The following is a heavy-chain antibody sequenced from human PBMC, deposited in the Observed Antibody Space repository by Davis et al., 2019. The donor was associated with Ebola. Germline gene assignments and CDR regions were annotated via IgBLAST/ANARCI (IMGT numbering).Heavy chain of an antibody. CDR1: GYTFTSYA. CDR2: INAGNGNT. V-gene: IGHV1-3*01. CDR3: AREIVVPAARSYWFDP. Sequence: ASVKVSCKASGYTFTSYAMHWVRQAPGQRLEWMGWINAGNGNTKYSQKFQGRVTITRDTSASTAYMELSSLRSEDTAVYYCAREIVVPAARSYWFDPWGQGTLVTVSS. J-gene: IGHJ5*02. D-gene: IGHD2-2*01.